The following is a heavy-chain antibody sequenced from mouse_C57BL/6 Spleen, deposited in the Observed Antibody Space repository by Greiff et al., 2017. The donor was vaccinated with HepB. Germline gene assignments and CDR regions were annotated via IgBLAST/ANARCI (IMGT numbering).Heavy chain of an antibody. Sequence: QVQLQQSGAELVRPGTSVKLSCKASGYTFTSYWMHCVKQRPGQGLEWIGVIDPSDSYTNYNQKFKGKATLTVDTSSSTAYMQLSSLTSEDSAVYYCARRRVVATDYAMDYWGQGTSVTVSS. D-gene: IGHD1-1*01. J-gene: IGHJ4*01. CDR1: GYTFTSYW. CDR2: IDPSDSYT. CDR3: ARRRVVATDYAMDY. V-gene: IGHV1-59*01.